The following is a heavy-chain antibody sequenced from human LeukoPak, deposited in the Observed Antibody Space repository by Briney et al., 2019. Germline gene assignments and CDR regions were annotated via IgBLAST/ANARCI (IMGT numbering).Heavy chain of an antibody. CDR2: IIPIFGTA. J-gene: IGHJ1*01. CDR3: ATYYYDSSGYYSHFQH. CDR1: GYTFTGYY. Sequence: ASVKVSCKASGYTFTGYYMHWVRQAPGQGLEWMGGIIPIFGTANYAQKFQGRVTITADESTSTAYMELSSLRSEDTAVYYCATYYYDSSGYYSHFQHWGQGTLVTVSS. D-gene: IGHD3-22*01. V-gene: IGHV1-69*13.